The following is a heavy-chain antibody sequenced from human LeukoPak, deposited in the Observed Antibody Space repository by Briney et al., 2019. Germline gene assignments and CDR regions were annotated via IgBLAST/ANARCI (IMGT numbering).Heavy chain of an antibody. V-gene: IGHV1-8*01. CDR1: GYTFTSYD. CDR3: ARVSYGSGSYFSY. J-gene: IGHJ4*02. Sequence: ASVKVSCKASGYTFTSYDINWVRQATGQGLAWVGWMNPNSGNTGYAQKFQGRVTMTRNTSISTAYMELSNLKSEDTAVFYCARVSYGSGSYFSYWGQGTLVTVSS. D-gene: IGHD3-10*01. CDR2: MNPNSGNT.